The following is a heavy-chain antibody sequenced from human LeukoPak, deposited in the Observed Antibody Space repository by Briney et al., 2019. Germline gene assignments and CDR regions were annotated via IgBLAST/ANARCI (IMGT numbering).Heavy chain of an antibody. CDR1: GGTFSSYA. D-gene: IGHD3-10*01. J-gene: IGHJ6*03. V-gene: IGHV1-69*13. Sequence: SVKVSCKASGGTFSSYAISWVRQAPGQGLEWMGGIIPIFGTANYAQKFQGRVTITADESTSAAYMELSSLRSEDTAVYYCARGPLVRGVTDYYYMDVWGKGTTVTVSS. CDR2: IIPIFGTA. CDR3: ARGPLVRGVTDYYYMDV.